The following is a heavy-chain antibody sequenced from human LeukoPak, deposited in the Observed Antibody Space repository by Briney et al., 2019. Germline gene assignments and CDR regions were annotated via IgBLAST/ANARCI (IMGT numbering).Heavy chain of an antibody. J-gene: IGHJ6*03. D-gene: IGHD6-13*01. CDR1: GYSFSNYW. V-gene: IGHV5-51*01. CDR2: IYPGDSDT. Sequence: GESLKISCKGSGYSFSNYWIGWVRQMPGKGLEWMGIIYPGDSDTTYSPSFQGQVTISADKSISTAYLQWSSLKASDTAMYYCARRSSSPLNYYYYYMDVWGKGTTVTVSS. CDR3: ARRSSSPLNYYYYYMDV.